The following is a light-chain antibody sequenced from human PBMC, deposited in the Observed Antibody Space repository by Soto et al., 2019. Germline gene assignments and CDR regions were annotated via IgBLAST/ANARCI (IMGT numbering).Light chain of an antibody. CDR2: DAS. V-gene: IGKV3-11*01. CDR1: QSVSSY. J-gene: IGKJ2*01. CDR3: QQRSNWPRT. Sequence: EIVLTQSPATLSLSPGERATLSCRASQSVSSYLAWYQQKPGQAPRLLIYDASHRATGIPARFSGSGSGTDFTLNISSLEPEDFAVYYCQQRSNWPRTFGQGTKLEIK.